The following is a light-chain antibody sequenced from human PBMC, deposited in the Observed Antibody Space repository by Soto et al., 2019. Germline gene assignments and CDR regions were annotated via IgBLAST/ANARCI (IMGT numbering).Light chain of an antibody. Sequence: QSALTQPASVSGSLGQSITISCTGTSSDVGGYNYVSWYQQHPGKAPRLMIYEISERPSGVSDRFSGSKSGNTASLTISGLQAEDAAEYYCNSFTGSITQVFGGGTKLTVL. CDR3: NSFTGSITQV. CDR2: EIS. V-gene: IGLV2-14*03. J-gene: IGLJ3*02. CDR1: SSDVGGYNY.